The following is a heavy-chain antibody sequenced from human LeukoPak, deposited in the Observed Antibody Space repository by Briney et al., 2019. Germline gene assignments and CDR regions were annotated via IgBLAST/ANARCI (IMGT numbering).Heavy chain of an antibody. V-gene: IGHV1-46*01. D-gene: IGHD3-22*01. CDR3: ASVSDYYDSSGTRDY. CDR2: TNPSGGST. Sequence: ASVKVSCKASGYTFTSYYMHWVRQAPGQGLEWMGITNPSGGSTSYAQKFQGRVTMTRDTSTSTVYMGLSSLRSEDTAVYYCASVSDYYDSSGTRDYWGQGTLVTVSS. CDR1: GYTFTSYY. J-gene: IGHJ4*02.